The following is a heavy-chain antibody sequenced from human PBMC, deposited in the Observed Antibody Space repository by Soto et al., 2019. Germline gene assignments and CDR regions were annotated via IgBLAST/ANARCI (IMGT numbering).Heavy chain of an antibody. CDR2: IYYSGST. Sequence: SETLSLTCTVSGGSISSYYWSWIRQPPGKGLEWIGYIYYSGSTNYNPSLKSRVTISVDTSKNQFSLKLSSVSAADTAVYYCARALYYYDSSGYFDYWGQGTLVTVSS. V-gene: IGHV4-59*01. CDR1: GGSISSYY. CDR3: ARALYYYDSSGYFDY. J-gene: IGHJ4*02. D-gene: IGHD3-22*01.